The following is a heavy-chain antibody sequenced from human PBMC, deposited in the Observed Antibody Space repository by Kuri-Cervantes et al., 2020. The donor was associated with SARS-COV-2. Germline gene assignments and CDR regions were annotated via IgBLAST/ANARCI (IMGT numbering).Heavy chain of an antibody. CDR3: ARDTRRGYSYGYGFDY. CDR1: GFTFSSYG. Sequence: GESLKISCAASGFTFSSYGMHWVRQAPGKGLEWVANIKQDGSEKYYVDSVKGRSTISRDNAKNSLYLQMNSLRAEDTAVYYCARDTRRGYSYGYGFDYWGQGTLVTVSS. V-gene: IGHV3-7*01. D-gene: IGHD5-18*01. J-gene: IGHJ4*02. CDR2: IKQDGSEK.